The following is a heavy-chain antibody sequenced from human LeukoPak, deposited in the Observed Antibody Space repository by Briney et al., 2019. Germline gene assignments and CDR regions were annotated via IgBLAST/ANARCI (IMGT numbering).Heavy chain of an antibody. CDR3: ARDQFPGYYYMDV. CDR2: IYYSGST. J-gene: IGHJ6*03. Sequence: PSETLSLTCTVSGGSISSGDYYWSWIRQPPGKGLEWIGYIYYSGSTYYNPSLKSRVTISVDTSKKQFSLKLSSVTAADTAVHYCARDQFPGYYYMDVWGKGTTVTVSS. V-gene: IGHV4-30-4*02. CDR1: GGSISSGDYY.